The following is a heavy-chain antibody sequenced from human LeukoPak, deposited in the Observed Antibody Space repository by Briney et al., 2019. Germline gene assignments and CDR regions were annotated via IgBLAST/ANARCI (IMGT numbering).Heavy chain of an antibody. CDR1: GFTFSSYS. J-gene: IGHJ4*02. V-gene: IGHV3-74*01. Sequence: PGGSLRLSCAASGFTFSSYSMNWVRQAPGRGREWVSRINRDGSDISYAESVKGRFTISRDNAKNTLDLQMNSLRAEDTAVYYCARDEGIVATIRGFDSWGEGTLVTVSS. CDR3: ARDEGIVATIRGFDS. D-gene: IGHD5-12*01. CDR2: INRDGSDI.